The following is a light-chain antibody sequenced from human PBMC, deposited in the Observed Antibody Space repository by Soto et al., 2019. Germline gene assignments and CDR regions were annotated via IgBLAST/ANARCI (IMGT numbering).Light chain of an antibody. CDR2: AAS. CDR3: QQNYGTPLT. V-gene: IGKV1-39*01. J-gene: IGKJ4*01. CDR1: QSISNY. Sequence: DMEMTQSPSSLSASVGDRVTITCRASQSISNYLNWYQQKPGKVPKLLIYAASSLQSGVPTRFSGTGSGTHFTLTINSLQPEDFATYYCQQNYGTPLTFGRGTKIEIK.